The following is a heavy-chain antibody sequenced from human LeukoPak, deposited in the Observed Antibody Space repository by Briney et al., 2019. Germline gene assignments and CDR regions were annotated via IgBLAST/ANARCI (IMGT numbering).Heavy chain of an antibody. Sequence: GGSLRLSCAASGFTVSSNYMSWVRQAPGKGLEWVSVIYSGGSTYYADSVKGRFTISRDNSKNTLYLQMNSLRAEDTAVYYCAKGTMIVVVITYYFDYWGQGTLVTVSS. J-gene: IGHJ4*02. CDR3: AKGTMIVVVITYYFDY. CDR1: GFTVSSNY. D-gene: IGHD3-22*01. V-gene: IGHV3-53*01. CDR2: IYSGGST.